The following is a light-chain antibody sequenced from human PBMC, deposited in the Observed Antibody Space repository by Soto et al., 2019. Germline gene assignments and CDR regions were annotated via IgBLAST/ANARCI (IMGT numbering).Light chain of an antibody. Sequence: VLTQPPSVSGAPGQRVTISCTGTSSNIGAGQDVHWYRQLPGAAPKFLISDSNNRASGVPDRFSVSKSGASASLAITGLRAEDEGDYFCQSYGTSLSGLYVFGTGTKVTVL. CDR3: QSYGTSLSGLYV. V-gene: IGLV1-40*01. CDR2: DSN. CDR1: SSNIGAGQD. J-gene: IGLJ1*01.